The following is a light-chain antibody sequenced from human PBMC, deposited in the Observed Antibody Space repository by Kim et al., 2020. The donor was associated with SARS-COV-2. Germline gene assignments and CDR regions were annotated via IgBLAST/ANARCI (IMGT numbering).Light chain of an antibody. CDR1: QSVSNS. J-gene: IGKJ4*01. Sequence: LSLGERATPACRASQSVSNSLAWYQHKPGQSPRLLMYDASNRATGIPARFSGSGSGTDFTLTISSLEPEDFAVYYCQQRSNWPLTFGGGTKVDIK. CDR2: DAS. CDR3: QQRSNWPLT. V-gene: IGKV3-11*01.